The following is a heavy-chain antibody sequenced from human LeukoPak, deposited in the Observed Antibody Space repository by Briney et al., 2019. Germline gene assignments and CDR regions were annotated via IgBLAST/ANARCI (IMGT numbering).Heavy chain of an antibody. D-gene: IGHD3-22*01. Sequence: GGSLRLSCAASGFTFSGYWMSGVRQAPGEGLEWVANINLDGSVRHYVDSASGRFTISRDNAKNSLYLQMNSLRAEDTALYYCATSDDSSGSDWGQGTLVTVSS. V-gene: IGHV3-7*01. CDR1: GFTFSGYW. J-gene: IGHJ4*02. CDR2: INLDGSVR. CDR3: ATSDDSSGSD.